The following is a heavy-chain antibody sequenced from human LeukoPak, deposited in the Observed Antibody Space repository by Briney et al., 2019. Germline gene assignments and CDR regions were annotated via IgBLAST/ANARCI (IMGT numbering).Heavy chain of an antibody. Sequence: SETLSLTCAVYGGSFSGYYWSWIRQPPGKGLEWIGEINHSGSTNYNPSLKSRVTISVDTSKNQFSLKLSSVTAADTAVYYCARDEVLFYAFDTWGQGTVVTVSS. CDR2: INHSGST. CDR3: ARDEVLFYAFDT. J-gene: IGHJ3*02. D-gene: IGHD2-21*01. V-gene: IGHV4-34*01. CDR1: GGSFSGYY.